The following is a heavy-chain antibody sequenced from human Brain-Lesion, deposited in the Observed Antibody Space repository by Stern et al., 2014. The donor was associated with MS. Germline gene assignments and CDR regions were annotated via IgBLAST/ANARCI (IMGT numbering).Heavy chain of an antibody. CDR2: MYYGGSP. CDR1: GYSITSAAFS. CDR3: AXGXXRVHPPLDP. D-gene: IGHD1-14*01. V-gene: IGHV4-30-2*05. Sequence: ESGSGLVKPXXTLSLTXSVSGYSITSAAFSWTWIRQAPGKGLEWIGYMYYGGSPLYNPYLRSRVNISVDTSKNQVSPRXNSVTXXXXXXXXXAXGXXRVHPPLDPWGQGTLVTVSS. J-gene: IGHJ5*02.